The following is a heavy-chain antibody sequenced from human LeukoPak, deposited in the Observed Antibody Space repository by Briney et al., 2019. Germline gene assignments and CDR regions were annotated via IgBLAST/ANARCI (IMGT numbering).Heavy chain of an antibody. CDR3: ARGRYLPLYFDY. CDR1: GYSISSGYY. D-gene: IGHD3-16*02. Sequence: SETLSLTCTVSGYSISSGYYWGWIRQPPGKGLEWIGTIYHSGSTYYNPSLKSRVTISVDTSKNQFSLKLSSVTAADTAVYYCARGRYLPLYFDYWGQGTLVTVSS. CDR2: IYHSGST. V-gene: IGHV4-38-2*02. J-gene: IGHJ4*02.